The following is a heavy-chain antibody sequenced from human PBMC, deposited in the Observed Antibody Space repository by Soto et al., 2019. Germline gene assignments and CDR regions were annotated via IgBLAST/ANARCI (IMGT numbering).Heavy chain of an antibody. Sequence: GASVKVSCKASGYTFTIYGISCVLQAPGQGLDWMGWISAYNGNTNYAQKLQGRVTMTTDTSTSTAYMELRSLRSDDTAVYYCARDVAVARDFDYWGQGTLVTVSS. CDR2: ISAYNGNT. D-gene: IGHD6-19*01. J-gene: IGHJ4*02. CDR3: ARDVAVARDFDY. V-gene: IGHV1-18*04. CDR1: GYTFTIYG.